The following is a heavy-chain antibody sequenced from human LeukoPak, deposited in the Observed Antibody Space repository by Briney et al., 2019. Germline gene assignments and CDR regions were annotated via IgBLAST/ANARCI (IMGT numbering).Heavy chain of an antibody. CDR2: IKEDGGEK. Sequence: GGSLRLSCAASGFTFSSYWMTWVRQAPGKGLEWVANIKEDGGEKYYVDSVKGRFTIARDNAKNSLYLQMNSLRAEDTAVYYCARGGVWDYSKWFDPWGQGTLVTVSS. D-gene: IGHD3-16*01. CDR1: GFTFSSYW. V-gene: IGHV3-7*01. J-gene: IGHJ5*02. CDR3: ARGGVWDYSKWFDP.